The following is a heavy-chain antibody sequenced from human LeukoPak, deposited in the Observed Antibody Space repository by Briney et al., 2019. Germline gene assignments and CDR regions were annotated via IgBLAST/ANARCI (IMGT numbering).Heavy chain of an antibody. CDR2: INPNSGGT. D-gene: IGHD2-15*01. CDR1: GGSFSSFS. CDR3: ARDWLGDSNRALDI. Sequence: ASVKDSCKASGGSFSSFSFTWVRQAPGQGLEWMGWINPNSGGTNYAQKFQGRVTMARDTSISTAYMELTSLRSDDTAVYYCARDWLGDSNRALDIWGQGTVVTVSS. V-gene: IGHV1-2*02. J-gene: IGHJ3*02.